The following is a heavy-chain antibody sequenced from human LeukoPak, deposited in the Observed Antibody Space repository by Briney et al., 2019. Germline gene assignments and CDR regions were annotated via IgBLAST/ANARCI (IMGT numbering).Heavy chain of an antibody. CDR1: GSTFTSYG. D-gene: IGHD2-2*01. CDR2: ISAYNGNT. V-gene: IGHV1-18*01. Sequence: GASVTVSCKASGSTFTSYGISWVRQAPGQGLEWMGWISAYNGNTNYAQKLQGRVTMTTDTSTSTAYMELRSLRSDDTAVYYCATLGYCSSTSCYAVDYWGQGTLVTVSS. J-gene: IGHJ4*02. CDR3: ATLGYCSSTSCYAVDY.